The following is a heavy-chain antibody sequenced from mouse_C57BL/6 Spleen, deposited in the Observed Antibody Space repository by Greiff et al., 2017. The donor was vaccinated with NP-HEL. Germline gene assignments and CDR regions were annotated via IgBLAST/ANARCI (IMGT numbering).Heavy chain of an antibody. CDR1: GYTFTSYW. J-gene: IGHJ3*01. CDR3: ARRDGRAWFAY. V-gene: IGHV1-69*01. Sequence: QVQLQQSGAELVMPGASVKLSCKASGYTFTSYWMHWVKQRPGQGLEWIGEIDPSDSYTNYNQKFKGKSTLTVDKSSSTAYMQLSSLTSEDSAVYYCARRDGRAWFAYWGQGTLVTVSA. D-gene: IGHD1-1*01. CDR2: IDPSDSYT.